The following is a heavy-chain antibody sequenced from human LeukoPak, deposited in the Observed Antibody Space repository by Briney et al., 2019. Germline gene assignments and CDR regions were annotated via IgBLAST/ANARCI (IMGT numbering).Heavy chain of an antibody. J-gene: IGHJ6*02. V-gene: IGHV3-23*01. CDR1: EFDFSSHA. CDR3: AKDRWVLHYYYYGMDV. Sequence: GGSLRLSCAASEFDFSSHAMTWVRQAPGKGLEWVSAISISGSKTYYADSVKGRFTISRDNSKNTLYLQMNGLRAEDTAVYYCAKDRWVLHYYYYGMDVWGQGTTVTVSS. D-gene: IGHD4-23*01. CDR2: ISISGSKT.